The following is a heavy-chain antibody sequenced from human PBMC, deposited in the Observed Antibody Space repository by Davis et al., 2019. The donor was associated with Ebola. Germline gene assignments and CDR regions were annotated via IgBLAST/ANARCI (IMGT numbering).Heavy chain of an antibody. Sequence: ASVKVSCKASGFKFSTYGFSWVRQAPGQGLEWMGWISNYNGNTNYAQKLQGKVTMTTDTSTSTAYMELRSLRSDDTAVYYCARMWGATRRDDAFDIWGQGTMVTVSS. CDR3: ARMWGATRRDDAFDI. D-gene: IGHD1-26*01. CDR2: ISNYNGNT. CDR1: GFKFSTYG. V-gene: IGHV1-18*01. J-gene: IGHJ3*02.